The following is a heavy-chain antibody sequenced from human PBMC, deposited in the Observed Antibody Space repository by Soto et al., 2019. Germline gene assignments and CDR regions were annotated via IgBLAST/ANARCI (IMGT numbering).Heavy chain of an antibody. CDR2: IWYDGSNK. V-gene: IGHV3-33*01. CDR3: ARHRLRYFDWLGGMDV. Sequence: LRLSCAASGFTFSSYGMHWVRQAPGKGLEWVAVIWYDGSNKYYADSVKGRFTISRDNSKNTLYLQMNSLRAEDTAVYYCARHRLRYFDWLGGMDVWGQGTTVTVSS. J-gene: IGHJ6*02. CDR1: GFTFSSYG. D-gene: IGHD3-9*01.